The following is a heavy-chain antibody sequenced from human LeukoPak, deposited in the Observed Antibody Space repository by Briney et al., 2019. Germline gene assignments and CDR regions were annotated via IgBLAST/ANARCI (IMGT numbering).Heavy chain of an antibody. CDR3: ARSGYSYGYFLGKFDY. Sequence: SETLSLTCTVSGGSISSYYWSWIRQPPGKGLEWIGYIYYSGSTNYNPSLKSRVTISVDTSKNQFSLKLSSVTAADTAVYYCARSGYSYGYFLGKFDYWGQGTLVTVSS. V-gene: IGHV4-59*01. D-gene: IGHD5-18*01. CDR2: IYYSGST. J-gene: IGHJ4*02. CDR1: GGSISSYY.